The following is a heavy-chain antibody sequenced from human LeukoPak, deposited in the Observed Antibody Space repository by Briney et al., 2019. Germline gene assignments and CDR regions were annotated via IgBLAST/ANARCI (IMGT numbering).Heavy chain of an antibody. CDR2: IYYSGST. Sequence: SETLSLTCTVSGGPISGSSYYWGWIRQPPGKGLEWIGTIYYSGSTYHNPSLKSRVTISVDTSKNQFSLKLSSVTPADTAVYYCARVPTVTFFDYWGQGTLVTVSS. D-gene: IGHD4-17*01. J-gene: IGHJ4*02. CDR1: GGPISGSSYY. CDR3: ARVPTVTFFDY. V-gene: IGHV4-39*01.